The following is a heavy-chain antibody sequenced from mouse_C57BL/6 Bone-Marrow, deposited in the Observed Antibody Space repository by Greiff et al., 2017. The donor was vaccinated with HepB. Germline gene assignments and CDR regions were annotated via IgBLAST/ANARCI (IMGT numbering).Heavy chain of an antibody. J-gene: IGHJ3*01. V-gene: IGHV5-6*01. CDR3: ARHSSGKRGFAY. Sequence: EVQLVESGGDLVKPGGSLKLSCAASGFTFSSYGMSWVRQTPDKRLEWVATISRGGSYTYYPDSLKGRLTISRDNAKNTLYLQMSSLKSEDTAMYYCARHSSGKRGFAYWGQGTLVTVSA. CDR1: GFTFSSYG. CDR2: ISRGGSYT. D-gene: IGHD1-3*01.